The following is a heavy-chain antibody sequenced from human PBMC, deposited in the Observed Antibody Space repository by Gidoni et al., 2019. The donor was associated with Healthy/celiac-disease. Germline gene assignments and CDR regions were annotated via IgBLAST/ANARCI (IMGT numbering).Heavy chain of an antibody. V-gene: IGHV4-34*01. CDR1: GGSFSGYY. CDR3: ARGVGVVLMVYAPHPKYYFDY. Sequence: QVQLQQWGAGLLKPSETLSLTCAVYGGSFSGYYCSWIRQPPGKGLEWIGEINHSGSTNYNPTLKSRVTISVDTSKNQFSLKLSSVTAADTAVYYCARGVGVVLMVYAPHPKYYFDYWGQGTLVTVSS. D-gene: IGHD2-8*01. CDR2: INHSGST. J-gene: IGHJ4*02.